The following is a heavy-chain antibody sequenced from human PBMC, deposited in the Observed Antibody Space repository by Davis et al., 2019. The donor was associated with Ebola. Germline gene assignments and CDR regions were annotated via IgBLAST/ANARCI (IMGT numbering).Heavy chain of an antibody. Sequence: GESLKISCAASGFTFSSYAMSWVRQAPGKGLEWVSSISSSSSYIYYADSVKGRFTISRDNSKNTLHLQMNSLRAEDTAVYYCAKDRRRFLEGLGFDPWGQGTLVTVSS. J-gene: IGHJ5*02. V-gene: IGHV3-21*01. CDR1: GFTFSSYA. CDR2: ISSSSSYI. CDR3: AKDRRRFLEGLGFDP. D-gene: IGHD3-3*01.